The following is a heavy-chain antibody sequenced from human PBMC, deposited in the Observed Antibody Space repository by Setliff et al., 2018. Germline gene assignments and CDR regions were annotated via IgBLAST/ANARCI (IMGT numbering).Heavy chain of an antibody. Sequence: SETLSLTCTVSGGSITSGRYYWGWIRQPPGEGLEWIGNINDSGSTYYNPSLKSRVTISVDRSKNQVFLRMTSVTAADTSFYYCARMGTDYIMTRVNSYQYYFYMDVWGKGTTVTVSS. CDR2: INDSGST. CDR1: GGSITSGRYY. J-gene: IGHJ6*03. CDR3: ARMGTDYIMTRVNSYQYYFYMDV. V-gene: IGHV4-39*01. D-gene: IGHD5-18*01.